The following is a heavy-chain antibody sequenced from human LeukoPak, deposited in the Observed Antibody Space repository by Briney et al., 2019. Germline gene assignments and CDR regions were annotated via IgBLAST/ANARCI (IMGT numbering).Heavy chain of an antibody. J-gene: IGHJ4*02. CDR1: EYIFTNYW. D-gene: IGHD6-13*01. V-gene: IGHV5-51*01. Sequence: KPGEYLKISCEASEYIFTNYWIGWVRQVPGKGLEWMGIIYPGDSETRYSPSFQGQVTISADKSISTAYLQWSSLKASDTAMYYCVRISSTWYGDYWGQGTLVTVS. CDR3: VRISSTWYGDY. CDR2: IYPGDSET.